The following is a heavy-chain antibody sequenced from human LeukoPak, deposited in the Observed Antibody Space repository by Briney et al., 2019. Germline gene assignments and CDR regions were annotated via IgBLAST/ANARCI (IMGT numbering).Heavy chain of an antibody. CDR2: ISGSGGST. Sequence: GGTLRLSCAASGFTFSSYGMSWVRQAPGKGLEWVSAISGSGGSTYYADSVKGRFTISRDNSKNTLYLQMNSLRAEDTAVYYCAKVQAGYCSGGSCYSLKPYDAFDIWGQGTMVTVSS. CDR1: GFTFSSYG. V-gene: IGHV3-23*01. D-gene: IGHD2-15*01. CDR3: AKVQAGYCSGGSCYSLKPYDAFDI. J-gene: IGHJ3*02.